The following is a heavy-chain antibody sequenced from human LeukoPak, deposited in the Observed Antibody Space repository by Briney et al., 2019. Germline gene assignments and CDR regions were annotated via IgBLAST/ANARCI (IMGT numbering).Heavy chain of an antibody. Sequence: GGSLRLSCAASGFTFSNPWMSWVRQAPGKGLEWVGRIKSKTDGGTTEYAAAVQGRFTISRDDSKNTLYLQMNSLKTEDTAVYYCTTYGDYERLSDYWGQGTLVTASS. J-gene: IGHJ4*02. CDR2: IKSKTDGGTT. CDR1: GFTFSNPW. CDR3: TTYGDYERLSDY. D-gene: IGHD4-17*01. V-gene: IGHV3-15*01.